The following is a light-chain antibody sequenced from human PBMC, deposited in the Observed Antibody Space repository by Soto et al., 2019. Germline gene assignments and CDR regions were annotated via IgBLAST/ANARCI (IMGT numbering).Light chain of an antibody. V-gene: IGLV2-14*01. CDR2: GVT. J-gene: IGLJ3*02. CDR1: DSDIGNYNY. CDR3: SSYTSYTTLWV. Sequence: QSALTQPVSVSGSPGQSITISCTGTDSDIGNYNYVSWYQQHPGKAPKLMIYGVTNRPSGVSDRFSGSKSGNAASLTISGLQAEDEADYYCSSYTSYTTLWVFGGGTKLTVL.